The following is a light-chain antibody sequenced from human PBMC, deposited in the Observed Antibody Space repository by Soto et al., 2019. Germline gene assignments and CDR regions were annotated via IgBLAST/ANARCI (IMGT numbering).Light chain of an antibody. V-gene: IGKV3-20*01. CDR2: GAS. CDR1: QTVSSSY. J-gene: IGKJ4*01. CDR3: QQYDEIFLS. Sequence: EIVLTQSPGTLSLSPGERATLSCRASQTVSSSYLVWYQQKPGLAPRLLIYGASNRATGIPGRFSGSGSGTDFTLTISRLESEDVAVYYCQQYDEIFLSFGGGTKVEIK.